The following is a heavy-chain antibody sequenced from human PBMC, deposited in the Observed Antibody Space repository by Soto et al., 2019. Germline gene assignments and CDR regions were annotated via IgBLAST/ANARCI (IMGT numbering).Heavy chain of an antibody. CDR2: IYHSGST. J-gene: IGHJ6*02. V-gene: IGHV4-30-2*01. CDR1: GGSISSGGYS. Sequence: QLQLQESGSGLVKPSQTLSLTCAVSGGSISSGGYSWSWIRQPPGKGLEWIGYIYHSGSTYYNPSLKSRVTISVDRSKNQFSLKLSSVTAADTAVYYCAGPIAAAGGSYYYGMDVWGQGTTVTVSS. D-gene: IGHD6-13*01. CDR3: AGPIAAAGGSYYYGMDV.